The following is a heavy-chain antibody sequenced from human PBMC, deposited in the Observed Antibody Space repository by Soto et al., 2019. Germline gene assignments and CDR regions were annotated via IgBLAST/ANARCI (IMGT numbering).Heavy chain of an antibody. D-gene: IGHD1-1*01. CDR3: ARVTTPGWFDP. CDR1: GYTFTSHD. Sequence: QVKLVQSGAGVKKPGASVKVSCEASGYTFTSHDIAWVRQAPGQGLEWMGWVSAYNGNTNYAPKFQGRVTMTTETSTSTAFMELRSLRSADTAMYYCARVTTPGWFDPWGQGTLIPVSS. CDR2: VSAYNGNT. V-gene: IGHV1-18*04. J-gene: IGHJ5*02.